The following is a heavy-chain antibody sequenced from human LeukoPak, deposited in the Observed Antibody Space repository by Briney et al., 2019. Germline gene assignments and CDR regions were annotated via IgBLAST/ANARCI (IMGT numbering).Heavy chain of an antibody. CDR1: GFTFSSFT. CDR2: ISGNSDYI. V-gene: IGHV3-21*01. J-gene: IGHJ4*02. Sequence: GGSLRLSCAASGFTFSSFTMNWVRQAPGKGLEWVSSISGNSDYIYYADSVKGRFTISRDNAENSLFLQMNNLRAEDTAVYYCTRDPAFLEGGRVDYWGQGTLVTVSS. D-gene: IGHD1-1*01. CDR3: TRDPAFLEGGRVDY.